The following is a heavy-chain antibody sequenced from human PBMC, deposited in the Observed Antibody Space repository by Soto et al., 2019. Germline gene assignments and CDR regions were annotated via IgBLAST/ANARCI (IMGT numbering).Heavy chain of an antibody. CDR1: GFTFSSYA. D-gene: IGHD3-3*01. J-gene: IGHJ6*02. Sequence: GGSLSLSCAASGFTFSSYAMSWVRRAPGKGLEWVSAIIGSGGSTYYADSVKGRFTISRDNSRNTLYLQMNSLRAEDTAVYYCTTPPYDFWSGYYSGMDVWGQGTTVTVSS. CDR3: TTPPYDFWSGYYSGMDV. V-gene: IGHV3-23*01. CDR2: IIGSGGST.